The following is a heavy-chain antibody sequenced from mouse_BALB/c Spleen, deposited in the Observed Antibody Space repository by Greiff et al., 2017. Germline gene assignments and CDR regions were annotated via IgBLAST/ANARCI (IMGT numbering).Heavy chain of an antibody. D-gene: IGHD2-3*01. CDR3: ARGRGDGYPWFAY. J-gene: IGHJ3*01. CDR1: GFSLTSYG. V-gene: IGHV2-9*02. CDR2: IWAGGST. Sequence: QVQLQQSGPGLVAPSQSLSITCTVSGFSLTSYGVHWVRQPPGKGLEWLGVIWAGGSTNYNSALMSRLSISKDNSKSQVFLKMNSLQTDDTAMYYCARGRGDGYPWFAYWGQGTLVTVSA.